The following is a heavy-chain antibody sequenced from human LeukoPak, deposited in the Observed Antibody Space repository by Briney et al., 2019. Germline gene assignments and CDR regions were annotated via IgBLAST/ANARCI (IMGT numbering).Heavy chain of an antibody. CDR2: ISSSSSYI. CDR1: GFTFSSYS. CDR3: ATLGFAVRGVIVSELFDY. J-gene: IGHJ4*02. Sequence: GGSLRLSCAASGFTFSSYSMNWVRQAPGKGLEWVSSISSSSSYIYYADSVKGRFTISRDNAKNSLYLQMNSLRAEDTAVYYCATLGFAVRGVIVSELFDYWGQGTLVTVSS. D-gene: IGHD3-10*01. V-gene: IGHV3-21*01.